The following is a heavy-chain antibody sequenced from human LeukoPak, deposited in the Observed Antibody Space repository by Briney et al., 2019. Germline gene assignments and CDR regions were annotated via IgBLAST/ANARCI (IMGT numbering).Heavy chain of an antibody. V-gene: IGHV3-23*01. CDR2: ISGSGDNT. J-gene: IGHJ4*02. D-gene: IGHD2/OR15-2a*01. Sequence: GGSLRLSCAASGFTFSSYAMSWVRQAPGKGLEWVSGISGSGDNTYYADSVKGRFTISRDNSKNTLYVQVNSLGTEDTAVYYCAKVAAPTYLFDYWGQGTLVTVSS. CDR3: AKVAAPTYLFDY. CDR1: GFTFSSYA.